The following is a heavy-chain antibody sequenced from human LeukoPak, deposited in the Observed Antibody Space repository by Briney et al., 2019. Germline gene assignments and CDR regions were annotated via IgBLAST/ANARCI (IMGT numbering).Heavy chain of an antibody. Sequence: PSETLSLTCTVSGGSISSSSYYWGWIRQPPGKGLEWGGSIYYSGSTYYNPSLKSRVTISVDTSKNQFSLKLSSVTAADTAVYYCASSRRYCSSTSCYTLRDYWGQGTLVTVSS. CDR2: IYYSGST. CDR3: ASSRRYCSSTSCYTLRDY. CDR1: GGSISSSSYY. V-gene: IGHV4-39*01. D-gene: IGHD2-2*02. J-gene: IGHJ4*02.